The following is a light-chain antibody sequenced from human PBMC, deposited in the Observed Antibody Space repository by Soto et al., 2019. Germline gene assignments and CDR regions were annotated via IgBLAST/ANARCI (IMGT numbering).Light chain of an antibody. CDR1: QSVSSN. Sequence: EIVLTQSPATLSLSPGERATLSCRASQSVSSNLAWYQQKPGQAPRLLIYVASTRATGIPARFSGSGSGTEFTLTISSLQSEDSAVYYCQQYTNWPLTFGGGTKVDIK. CDR2: VAS. V-gene: IGKV3-15*01. J-gene: IGKJ4*01. CDR3: QQYTNWPLT.